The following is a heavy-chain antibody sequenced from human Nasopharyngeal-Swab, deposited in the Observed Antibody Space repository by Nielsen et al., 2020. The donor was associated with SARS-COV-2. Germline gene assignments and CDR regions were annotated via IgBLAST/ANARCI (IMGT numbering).Heavy chain of an antibody. CDR3: ASEVGGSYRDFDY. J-gene: IGHJ4*02. D-gene: IGHD3-16*02. CDR1: GFIFSSYT. CDR2: ISGGGST. V-gene: IGHV3-23*01. Sequence: GESLKISWVGSGFIFSSYTMHWVRQAPGKGLEWVSAISGGGSTFYAESVRGRFTVSRENFRKTLYLEMNSLRVEDTALYYCASEVGGSYRDFDYWGQGTLVTVSS.